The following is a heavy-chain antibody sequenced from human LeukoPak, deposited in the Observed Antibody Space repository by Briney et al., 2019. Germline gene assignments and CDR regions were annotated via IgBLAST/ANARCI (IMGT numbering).Heavy chain of an antibody. J-gene: IGHJ6*03. CDR1: GGTFSSYA. V-gene: IGHV1-69*05. CDR3: ATGCSGGSCASGTPYYYYMDV. Sequence: ASVKVSCKASGGTFSSYAISWVRQAPGQGLEWMGGIFPIFGTANYAQKFQGRVTITTDESTSTAYMELSSLRSEDTAVYYCATGCSGGSCASGTPYYYYMDVWGKGTTVTVSS. D-gene: IGHD2-15*01. CDR2: IFPIFGTA.